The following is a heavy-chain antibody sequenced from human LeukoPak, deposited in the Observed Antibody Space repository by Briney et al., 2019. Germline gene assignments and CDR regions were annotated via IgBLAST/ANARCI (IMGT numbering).Heavy chain of an antibody. D-gene: IGHD3-10*01. Sequence: SETLSLTCTVSGGSISSSSYYWGWIRQPPGKGLEWIGSIYYSGSTYYNPSLKSRVTISVDTSKTLFSLKLSSVTAADTAVYYCARDTYYYGSGSYDYWGQGTLVTVSS. CDR1: GGSISSSSYY. CDR2: IYYSGST. CDR3: ARDTYYYGSGSYDY. V-gene: IGHV4-39*01. J-gene: IGHJ4*02.